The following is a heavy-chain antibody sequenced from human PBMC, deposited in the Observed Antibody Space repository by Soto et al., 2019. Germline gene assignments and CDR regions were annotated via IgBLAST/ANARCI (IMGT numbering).Heavy chain of an antibody. CDR2: IIPIFASA. J-gene: IGHJ6*02. Sequence: QVQLVQSGAEVKKPGSSVKVSCKASGGTLSNYAISWVRQAPGQGLEWMGVIIPIFASANYVQMFQGRLMITADESTSTAYMELSSLRSEDTAVYYCAKDHVVGHSYYGMDVWGQGTTVTVSS. CDR1: GGTLSNYA. CDR3: AKDHVVGHSYYGMDV. V-gene: IGHV1-69*01. D-gene: IGHD3-22*01.